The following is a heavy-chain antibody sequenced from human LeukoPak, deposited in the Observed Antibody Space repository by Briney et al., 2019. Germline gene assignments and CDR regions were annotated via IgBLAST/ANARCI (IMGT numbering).Heavy chain of an antibody. CDR2: IYPGDSDA. D-gene: IGHD1-26*01. V-gene: IGHV5-51*01. CDR3: ARQGGSYYDY. Sequence: PGESLKISCEGSEYIFTNHWIAWVRQMPGKGLEWMGIIYPGDSDARYSPSFQGQVTISADKSISTAYLQWSSLKASDTAMYYCARQGGSYYDYWGQGTLVTVSS. CDR1: EYIFTNHW. J-gene: IGHJ4*02.